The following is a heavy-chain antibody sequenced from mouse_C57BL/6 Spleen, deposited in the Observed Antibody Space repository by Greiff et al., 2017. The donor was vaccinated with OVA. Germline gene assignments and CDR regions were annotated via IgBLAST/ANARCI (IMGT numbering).Heavy chain of an antibody. V-gene: IGHV5-4*01. CDR3: ARDRALTTGYYAMDY. J-gene: IGHJ4*01. Sequence: EVQVVESGGGLVKPGGSLKLSCAASGFTFSSYAMSWVRQTPEKRLEWVATISDGGSYTYYPDNVKGRFTISRDNAKNNLYLQMSHLKSEDTAMYYCARDRALTTGYYAMDYWGQGTSVTVSS. D-gene: IGHD2-12*01. CDR2: ISDGGSYT. CDR1: GFTFSSYA.